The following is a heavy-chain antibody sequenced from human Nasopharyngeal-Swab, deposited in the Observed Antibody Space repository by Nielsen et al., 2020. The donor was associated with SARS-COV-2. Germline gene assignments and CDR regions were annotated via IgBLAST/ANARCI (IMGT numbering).Heavy chain of an antibody. CDR2: IRSKANSYAT. Sequence: GGSLRLSCAASGFTFSGSAMHWVRQVSGKGLEWVGRIRSKANSYATAYAASVKGRFTISRDDSKNTAYLQMNSLKTEDTAVYYCTSRNPETGSYWGQGTLVTVSS. CDR1: GFTFSGSA. V-gene: IGHV3-73*01. J-gene: IGHJ4*02. D-gene: IGHD1-14*01. CDR3: TSRNPETGSY.